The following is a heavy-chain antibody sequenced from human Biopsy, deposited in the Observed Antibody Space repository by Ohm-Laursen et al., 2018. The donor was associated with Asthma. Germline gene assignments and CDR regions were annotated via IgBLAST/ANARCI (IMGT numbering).Heavy chain of an antibody. CDR3: AREAGSCISRTCYSLDF. CDR1: GGTFNTYV. D-gene: IGHD2-2*01. Sequence: SVKVSCKSLGGTFNTYVIGWGRQAPGQGLEWMGGINSVFGTTTYPQKFQDRVTITADDSTSTVYMELSSLRSEDTAVYYCAREAGSCISRTCYSLDFWGQGTLVTVSS. CDR2: INSVFGTT. V-gene: IGHV1-69*13. J-gene: IGHJ4*02.